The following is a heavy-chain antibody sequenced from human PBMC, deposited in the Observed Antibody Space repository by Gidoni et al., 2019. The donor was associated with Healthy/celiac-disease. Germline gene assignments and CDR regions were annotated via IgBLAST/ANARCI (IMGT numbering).Heavy chain of an antibody. Sequence: EVQLLESGGGLLQRGGSLRLSCAASGFTFSSHAMSWVRQAPGKGLEWVSALSGSGGTTYYADSVKGRFTISRDNSKNTLYLQMNSLRAEDTAVYYCAKDWGGDPEGWFDPWGQGTLVTVSS. D-gene: IGHD2-21*02. CDR3: AKDWGGDPEGWFDP. V-gene: IGHV3-23*01. CDR2: LSGSGGTT. J-gene: IGHJ5*02. CDR1: GFTFSSHA.